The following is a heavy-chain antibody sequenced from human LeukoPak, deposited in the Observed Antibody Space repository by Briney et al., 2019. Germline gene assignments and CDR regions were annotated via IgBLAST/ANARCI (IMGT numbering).Heavy chain of an antibody. CDR1: GVSINTCCYY. Sequence: SETLSLTCDVSGVSINTCCYYWTWIRQPPGKGLEWIGYKYYSGSTRYNSSLRSRLTISLDSSKNQFSLRLTSVTAADTAVYYCARGRSYGLDFDSWGPGTLVIVSS. D-gene: IGHD5-18*01. CDR3: ARGRSYGLDFDS. CDR2: KYYSGST. V-gene: IGHV4-61*01. J-gene: IGHJ4*02.